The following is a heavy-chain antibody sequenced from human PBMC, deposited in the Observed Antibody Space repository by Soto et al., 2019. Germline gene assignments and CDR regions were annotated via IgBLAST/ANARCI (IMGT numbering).Heavy chain of an antibody. CDR3: ARGANGIDRLDH. CDR2: ISSSSDFI. J-gene: IGHJ5*02. CDR1: GFTFRSYE. Sequence: EVHLVESGGGLVQAGGSLRLSCEVSGFTFRSYEMHWVRQAPGKGLEWLSYISSSSDFIYYSESVKGRFTISRDNANNSLYLQMNSLRAADTAIYYCARGANGIDRLDHWGQGPPVTVSS. D-gene: IGHD5-12*01. V-gene: IGHV3-48*03.